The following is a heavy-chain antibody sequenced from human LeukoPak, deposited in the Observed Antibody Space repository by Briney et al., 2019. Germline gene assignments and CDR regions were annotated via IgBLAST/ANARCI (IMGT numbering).Heavy chain of an antibody. CDR3: ARNARLLRYFDRLSDYYYYYNMDV. Sequence: SETLSLTCTVSGYSISSGYYWGWIRQPPGRELEWIASIYYRGSTHYNPSLASLKSRVTISGDTSKNQFSLTLSSVTAADTAVYYCARNARLLRYFDRLSDYYYYYNMDVWGKGTTVTVSS. CDR2: IYYRGST. D-gene: IGHD3-9*01. V-gene: IGHV4-38-2*02. CDR1: GYSISSGYY. J-gene: IGHJ6*03.